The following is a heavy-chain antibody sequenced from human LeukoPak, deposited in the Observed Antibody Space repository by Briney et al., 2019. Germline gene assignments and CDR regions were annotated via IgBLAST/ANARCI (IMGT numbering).Heavy chain of an antibody. CDR1: GFTFSHYS. V-gene: IGHV4-4*02. Sequence: PGGSLRLSCAASGFTFSHYSMNWVRQPPGKGLEWVGEIYLRGNTNYNPSLESLVAISVDESKTQLSLRLESVAAADTAVYYCVRGTITTVTDSWGPGTLVTVSS. CDR3: VRGTITTVTDS. D-gene: IGHD4-17*01. CDR2: IYLRGNT. J-gene: IGHJ4*02.